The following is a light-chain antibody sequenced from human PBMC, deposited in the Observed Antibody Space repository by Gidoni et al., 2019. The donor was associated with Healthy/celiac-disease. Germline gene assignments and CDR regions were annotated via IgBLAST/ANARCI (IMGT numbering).Light chain of an antibody. CDR1: SSDVGGYNY. CDR2: YVS. Sequence: QSALTPPASVSGSPGQSITISCTGTSSDVGGYNYVSWYQQHPGKAPKLMIYYVSNRPSGVSNRFSGSKSGNTASLTISGLQAEDEADYYCSSYTSSSVVFGGGTKLTVL. J-gene: IGLJ2*01. V-gene: IGLV2-14*01. CDR3: SSYTSSSVV.